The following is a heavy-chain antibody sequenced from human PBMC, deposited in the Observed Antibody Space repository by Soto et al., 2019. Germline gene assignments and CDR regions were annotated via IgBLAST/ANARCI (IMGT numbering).Heavy chain of an antibody. J-gene: IGHJ6*02. CDR3: ARDHGSGSYRFFYYYCGMDV. D-gene: IGHD3-10*01. V-gene: IGHV1-18*01. CDR2: ISAYNGNT. Sequence: ASVKVSCKASGYTFTSYGISWVRQPPGQGLEWMGWISAYNGNTNYAQKLQGRVTMTTDTSTGPAYMALRSLRSDDTAVYYCARDHGSGSYRFFYYYCGMDVWGQGTTVTGSS. CDR1: GYTFTSYG.